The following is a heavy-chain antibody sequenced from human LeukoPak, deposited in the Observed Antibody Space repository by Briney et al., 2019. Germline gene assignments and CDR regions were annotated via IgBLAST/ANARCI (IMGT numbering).Heavy chain of an antibody. CDR1: GGTFSSYA. D-gene: IGHD3-22*01. J-gene: IGHJ4*02. Sequence: GASVKVSCKASGGTFSSYAISWVRQAPGQGLEWMGGIIPIFGTANYAQKFQGRVTITADESTSTAYMELSSLRSEDTAVYYCARPYYYDSSGYYYGYWGQGTLVTVSS. CDR2: IIPIFGTA. V-gene: IGHV1-69*13. CDR3: ARPYYYDSSGYYYGY.